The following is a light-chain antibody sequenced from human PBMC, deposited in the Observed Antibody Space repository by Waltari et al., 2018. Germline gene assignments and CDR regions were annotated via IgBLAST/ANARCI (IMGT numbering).Light chain of an antibody. CDR3: QQLNSYPLT. Sequence: DIQLTQSPSFLSASVRERVTITCRASQDISNYLAWYQQKPGKAPKLLIYGASTLQSGVPSRFSGSGSGTEFTLTISSLQPEDCAIYYCQQLNSYPLTFGGGTKVEIK. CDR1: QDISNY. CDR2: GAS. J-gene: IGKJ4*01. V-gene: IGKV1-9*01.